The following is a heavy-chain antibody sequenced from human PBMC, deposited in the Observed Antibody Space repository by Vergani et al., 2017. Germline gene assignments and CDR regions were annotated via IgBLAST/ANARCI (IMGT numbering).Heavy chain of an antibody. V-gene: IGHV1-2*02. D-gene: IGHD6-19*01. CDR1: GYTFTGYY. CDR2: INPNSGGT. CDR3: ARDLGIAVAGGNWFDP. Sequence: QVQLVQSGAEVKKPGASVKVSCKASGYTFTGYYMHWVRQAPGQGLEWMGWINPNSGGTHYAQKFQGRVTITRDTSISTAYMELSRLRSDDTAVYYCARDLGIAVAGGNWFDPWGQGTLVTVSS. J-gene: IGHJ5*02.